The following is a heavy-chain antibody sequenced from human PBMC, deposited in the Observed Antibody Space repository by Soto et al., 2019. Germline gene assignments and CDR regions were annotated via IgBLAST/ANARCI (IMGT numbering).Heavy chain of an antibody. V-gene: IGHV1-8*01. CDR3: AISRRERISPNYYYYYYMDV. J-gene: IGHJ6*03. Sequence: GASVKVSCKASGYTFTSYDINWVRQATGQGLEWMGWMNPNSGNTGYAQKFQGRVTMTRNTSISTAYMELSSLRSEDTAVYYCAISRRERISPNYYYYYYMDVWGKGTTVTVSS. CDR2: MNPNSGNT. CDR1: GYTFTSYD.